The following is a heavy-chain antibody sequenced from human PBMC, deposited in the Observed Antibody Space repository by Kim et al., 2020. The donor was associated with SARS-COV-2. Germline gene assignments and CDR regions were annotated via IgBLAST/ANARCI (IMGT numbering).Heavy chain of an antibody. CDR2: GGRR. Sequence: GGRRYSPDSVKGRFTPSRDNANNMVYLQMNSLRVDDTAIYYCTSIFEYWGQGALVTVSS. CDR3: TSIFEY. J-gene: IGHJ4*02. V-gene: IGHV3-74*01. D-gene: IGHD3-3*02.